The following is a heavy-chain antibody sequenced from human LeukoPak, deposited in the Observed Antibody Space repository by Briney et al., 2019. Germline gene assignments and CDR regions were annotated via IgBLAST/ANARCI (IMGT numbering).Heavy chain of an antibody. CDR3: ASLNFTMVRGVMFAFDI. D-gene: IGHD3-10*01. J-gene: IGHJ3*02. V-gene: IGHV1-69*01. CDR2: IIPIFGTA. Sequence: SVKVSCKASGGTFSSYAISWVRQAPGQGLELMGGIIPIFGTANYAQKFQVRVTITADESKSTAYMELSSLRSEDTAVYYCASLNFTMVRGVMFAFDIWGQGTMVTVSS. CDR1: GGTFSSYA.